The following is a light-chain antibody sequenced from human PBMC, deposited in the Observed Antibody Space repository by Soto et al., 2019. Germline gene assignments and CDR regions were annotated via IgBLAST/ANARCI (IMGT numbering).Light chain of an antibody. CDR3: QHYNNWPPWT. Sequence: IIMGQSPANVNILHVGSATIIRRISQRVSSNFAWYQQKPGQAPRLLLYGASTRATGIPASFSGSGYGTEFTFTITTFQFDDSAVYYCQHYNNWPPWTFGQGTQV. CDR2: GAS. J-gene: IGKJ1*01. V-gene: IGKV3-15*01. CDR1: QRVSSN.